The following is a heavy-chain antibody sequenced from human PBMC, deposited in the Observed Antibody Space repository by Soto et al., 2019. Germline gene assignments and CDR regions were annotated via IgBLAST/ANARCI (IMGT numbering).Heavy chain of an antibody. V-gene: IGHV3-48*02. D-gene: IGHD3-22*01. CDR1: GFTFSSHS. Sequence: GSLRLSLAASGFTFSSHSINLVRQVPWKGLEWVSYISSSSSTIYYADSVKGRFTISRDNAKNSLYLQMNSLRDEDTAVYYCARGRYYDSSGYYYWGQGTLVTVSS. J-gene: IGHJ4*02. CDR2: ISSSSSTI. CDR3: ARGRYYDSSGYYY.